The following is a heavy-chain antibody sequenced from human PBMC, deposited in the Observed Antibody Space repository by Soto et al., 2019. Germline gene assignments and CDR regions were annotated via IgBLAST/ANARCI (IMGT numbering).Heavy chain of an antibody. CDR3: VKWGGRYDAFDI. D-gene: IGHD1-26*01. J-gene: IGHJ3*02. CDR1: GFTFSSYG. V-gene: IGHV3-30*18. CDR2: LSYDGSNK. Sequence: QVQLVESGGGVVQPGRSLRLSCAASGFTFSSYGMHWVRQAPGKGLEWVAVLSYDGSNKYYADSVKGRFTISRDNSKNTLYMQMNSLRAEDTAVYYCVKWGGRYDAFDICCQGTMVTVSS.